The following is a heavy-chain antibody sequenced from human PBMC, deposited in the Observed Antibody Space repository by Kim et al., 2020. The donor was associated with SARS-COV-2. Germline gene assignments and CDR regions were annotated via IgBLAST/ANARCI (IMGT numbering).Heavy chain of an antibody. D-gene: IGHD2-2*01. J-gene: IGHJ6*02. CDR3: ARDPLKYCIITSFCYYYGMDV. Sequence: SETLSLTCTVSGGSISSGGYYWSWIRQHPGKGLEWIGYIYYSGSTYYNPSLKSRVTISVDTSKNQFSLKLSSVTAADTAVYYCARDPLKYCIITSFCYYYGMDVWGQGTTVTVSS. V-gene: IGHV4-31*03. CDR1: GGSISSGGYY. CDR2: IYYSGST.